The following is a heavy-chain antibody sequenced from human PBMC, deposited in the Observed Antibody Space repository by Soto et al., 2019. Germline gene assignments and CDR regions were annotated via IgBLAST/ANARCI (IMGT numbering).Heavy chain of an antibody. V-gene: IGHV1-2*04. CDR2: ITPNRGVT. J-gene: IGHJ6*03. D-gene: IGHD5-12*01. CDR3: ARESGGATARLGYYYFYLDV. Sequence: QKDQEQGLEWKGWITPNRGVTKYAQKFQGWVTMTRDTSIRTVYMELSRLRSDDTAVFYCARESGGATARLGYYYFYLDVWGKGTTVTVSS.